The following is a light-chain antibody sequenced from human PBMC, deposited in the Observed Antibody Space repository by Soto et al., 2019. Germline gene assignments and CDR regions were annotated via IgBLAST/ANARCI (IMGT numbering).Light chain of an antibody. V-gene: IGKV1-9*01. CDR1: HDISTY. CDR2: EAS. CDR3: QQHNTSPFT. Sequence: DIRLTQFPSLLSASVGDRVTITCRASHDISTYLAWYQQKPGKAPKLIIYEASTMQSGVPSRFSGSGSGTEFTLTISGLLPEDFATYHCQQHNTSPFTFGQGTRRDIK. J-gene: IGKJ5*01.